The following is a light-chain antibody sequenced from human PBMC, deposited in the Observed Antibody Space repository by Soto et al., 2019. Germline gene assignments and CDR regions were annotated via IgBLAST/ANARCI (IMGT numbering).Light chain of an antibody. CDR1: SSDVGGYNY. CDR3: SSYTSSSTPFV. J-gene: IGLJ1*01. Sequence: QYVLTQPASVSGSPGQSITISCTGTSSDVGGYNYVSWYQQHPGKAPKLIIYDVSDRPSGVSDRFSGSKSGNTASLTISGLQAEDEADYFCSSYTSSSTPFVFGTVTKVTVL. CDR2: DVS. V-gene: IGLV2-14*03.